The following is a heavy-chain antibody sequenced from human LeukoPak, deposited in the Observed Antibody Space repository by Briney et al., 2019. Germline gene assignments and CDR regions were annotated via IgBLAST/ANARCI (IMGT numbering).Heavy chain of an antibody. Sequence: SETLSLTCAVYGGSFSGYYWSWIRQPPGKGLEWIGEINHSGSTNYNPSLKSRVTISVDTSKNQFSLKLSSVTAADTAVYYCAGLGIKDIVVVPAAIDYYYGMGVWGQGTTVTVSS. CDR1: GGSFSGYY. J-gene: IGHJ6*02. D-gene: IGHD2-2*02. V-gene: IGHV4-34*01. CDR3: AGLGIKDIVVVPAAIDYYYGMGV. CDR2: INHSGST.